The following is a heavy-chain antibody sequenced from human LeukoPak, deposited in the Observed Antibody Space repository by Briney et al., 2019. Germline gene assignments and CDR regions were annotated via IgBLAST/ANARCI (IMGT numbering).Heavy chain of an antibody. CDR1: GSIFTSYW. J-gene: IGHJ3*02. Sequence: GASRKISCKGSGSIFTSYWIGWVRQLPGKGLEWMGIIYPGDSDTRYSPSFQGQVTISADKSISTAYLQWSSLKASDAAMYYCASPTTVTTIAFDIWGQGTMVTVSS. D-gene: IGHD4-17*01. V-gene: IGHV5-51*01. CDR2: IYPGDSDT. CDR3: ASPTTVTTIAFDI.